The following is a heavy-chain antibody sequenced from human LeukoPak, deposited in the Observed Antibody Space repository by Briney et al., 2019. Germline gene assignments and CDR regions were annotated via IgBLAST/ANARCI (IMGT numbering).Heavy chain of an antibody. CDR2: VNTDGRDT. V-gene: IGHV3-74*01. Sequence: GGSLRLSCAASGFTFSSYWMHWVRQAPGKGLVWVSRVNTDGRDTIYADSVKGRFTISRDNAKNTLHLQMNSLRAEDTAVYFCATDRGGGSCFSTWGQGTLVTVSS. CDR1: GFTFSSYW. D-gene: IGHD2-15*01. CDR3: ATDRGGGSCFST. J-gene: IGHJ5*02.